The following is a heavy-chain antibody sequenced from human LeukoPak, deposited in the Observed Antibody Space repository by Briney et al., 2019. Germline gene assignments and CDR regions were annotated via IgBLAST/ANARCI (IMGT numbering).Heavy chain of an antibody. CDR1: GGSFSGYY. CDR2: INHSGST. CDR3: ARGILVPRHWFDP. Sequence: SETLSLTCAVYGGSFSGYYWSWIRQPPGKGLEWIGEINHSGSTNYNPPLKSRVTISVDTSKNQFSLKLSSVTAADTAVYYCARGILVPRHWFDPWGQGTLVTVSS. D-gene: IGHD3-3*01. V-gene: IGHV4-34*01. J-gene: IGHJ5*02.